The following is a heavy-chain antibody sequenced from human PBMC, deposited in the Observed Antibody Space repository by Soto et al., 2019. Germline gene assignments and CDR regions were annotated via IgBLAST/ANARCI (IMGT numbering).Heavy chain of an antibody. Sequence: ASVKVSCKASGYTFTTSDINWVRQATGQGLEWMGWMNPNSGNTGYAQKFQGRVTMTTNTSISTAYMELSGLTSEDTAVYYCARGQGVNTFGGVIVRNYYFDFGGRGTLVPVSS. J-gene: IGHJ4*02. CDR3: ARGQGVNTFGGVIVRNYYFDF. CDR2: MNPNSGNT. CDR1: GYTFTTSD. D-gene: IGHD3-16*02. V-gene: IGHV1-8*01.